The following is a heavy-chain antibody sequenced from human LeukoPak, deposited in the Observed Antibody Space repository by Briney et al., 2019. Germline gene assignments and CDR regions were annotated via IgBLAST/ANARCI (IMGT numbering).Heavy chain of an antibody. J-gene: IGHJ4*02. CDR2: IRYDESNK. CDR3: AKDRESHYCSSTNCYLDY. Sequence: PGGSLRLSCAASGFTFSSYGIHWVRQAPDKGLEWVAFIRYDESNKYYADSVKGRFTISRDNSKNTLYLQMNSLRAEDTAVYYCAKDRESHYCSSTNCYLDYWGQGTLVTVSS. V-gene: IGHV3-30*02. D-gene: IGHD2-2*01. CDR1: GFTFSSYG.